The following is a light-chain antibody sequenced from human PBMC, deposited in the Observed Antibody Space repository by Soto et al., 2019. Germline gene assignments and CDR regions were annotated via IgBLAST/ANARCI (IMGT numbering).Light chain of an antibody. CDR2: YTS. CDR1: QYVGTR. J-gene: IGKJ5*01. CDR3: QQRSDWPIT. Sequence: EIVLTQSPATLSSSPGETATLSCRASQYVGTRLAWYQHKPGQAPRLLIYYTSNRATGIPARFSGSGSGTDFTLTINSLAPEDFAVYSCQQRSDWPITFGQGTRLEI. V-gene: IGKV3-11*01.